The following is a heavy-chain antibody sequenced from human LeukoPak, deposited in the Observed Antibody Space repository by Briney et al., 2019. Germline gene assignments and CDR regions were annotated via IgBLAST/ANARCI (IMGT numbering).Heavy chain of an antibody. CDR1: GFTFSSYW. J-gene: IGHJ3*02. V-gene: IGHV3-11*04. CDR3: TYNKDDAFDI. Sequence: GGSLRLSCAASGFTFSSYWMSWVRQAPGKGLEWVSYISSSGSTIYYADSVKGRFTISRDNAKNSLYLQMNSLRAEDTAVYYCTYNKDDAFDIWGQGTMVTVSS. D-gene: IGHD5-24*01. CDR2: ISSSGSTI.